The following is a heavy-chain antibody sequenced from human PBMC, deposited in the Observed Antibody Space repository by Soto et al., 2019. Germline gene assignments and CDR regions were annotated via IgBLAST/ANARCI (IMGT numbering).Heavy chain of an antibody. J-gene: IGHJ4*02. Sequence: SETLSLTCAVSSGSISSSNWWSWVRQPPGKGLEWIGEIYHSGSTNYNPSLKSRLTISVDKSKNQFTLQLTSVTAEDTAVYYCATSYGNAWYTYWGQGTQVTAPQ. D-gene: IGHD6-13*01. CDR1: SGSISSSNW. V-gene: IGHV4-4*02. CDR2: IYHSGST. CDR3: ATSYGNAWYTY.